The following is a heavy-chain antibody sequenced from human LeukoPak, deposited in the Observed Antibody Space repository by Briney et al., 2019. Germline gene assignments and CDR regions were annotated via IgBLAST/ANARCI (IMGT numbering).Heavy chain of an antibody. V-gene: IGHV1-46*01. J-gene: IGHJ6*02. Sequence: ASVKVSCKASGYTFTSYGISWVRQAPGQGLEWMGIINPSGGSTSYAQKFQGRVTMTRDTSTSTVYMELSSLRSEDTAVYYCARGGASYGDYYGMDVWGQGTTVTVSS. CDR3: ARGGASYGDYYGMDV. CDR1: GYTFTSYG. D-gene: IGHD4-17*01. CDR2: INPSGGST.